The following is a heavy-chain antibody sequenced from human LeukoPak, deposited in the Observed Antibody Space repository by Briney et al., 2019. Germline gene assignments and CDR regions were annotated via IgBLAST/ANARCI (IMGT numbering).Heavy chain of an antibody. D-gene: IGHD1-1*01. Sequence: ASVKVSCKTSGYPLIGWYLHWVRQAPGKGLEWVGFINPKTNDTSYGQNFQGRVTVTSDTSVTTVHMDLTSLTSDDTAVYFHMKSPIHVCPYNACPTYFYYYYLDVWGKGTAVTVSS. CDR1: GYPLIGWY. V-gene: IGHV1-2*02. J-gene: IGHJ6*03. CDR2: INPKTNDT. CDR3: MKSPIHVCPYNACPTYFYYYYLDV.